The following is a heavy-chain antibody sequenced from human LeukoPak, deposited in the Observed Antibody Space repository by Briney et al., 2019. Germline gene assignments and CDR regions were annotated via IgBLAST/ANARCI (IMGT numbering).Heavy chain of an antibody. CDR2: INQDGSEK. D-gene: IGHD3-16*02. CDR1: GYSFKTYW. CDR3: ARDGDYVWGSYRHDT. V-gene: IGHV3-7*01. J-gene: IGHJ5*02. Sequence: GESLKISCKGSGYSFKTYWIGWVRQAPGKGLEWVANINQDGSEKYYVDSVKGRFTISRDNAKNSLYLQMNSLRAEDTAVYYCARDGDYVWGSYRHDTWGQGTLVTVSS.